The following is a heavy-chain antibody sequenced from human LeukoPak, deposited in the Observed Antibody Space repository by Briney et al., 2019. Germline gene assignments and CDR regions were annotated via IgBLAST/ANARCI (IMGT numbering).Heavy chain of an antibody. V-gene: IGHV4-34*01. J-gene: IGHJ6*03. D-gene: IGHD2-2*01. Sequence: ASETLSLTCAVYGGSFSGYYWSWIRQPPGKGLEWIGEINHSGSTNYNPSLKSRVTISVDTSKNQFSLKLSSVTAADTAVYYCARSFRGGVPAANSYYYMDVWGKGTTVTVSS. CDR3: ARSFRGGVPAANSYYYMDV. CDR1: GGSFSGYY. CDR2: INHSGST.